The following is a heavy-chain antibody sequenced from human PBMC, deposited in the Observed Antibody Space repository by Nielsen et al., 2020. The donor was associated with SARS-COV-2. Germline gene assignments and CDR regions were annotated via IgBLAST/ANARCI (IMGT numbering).Heavy chain of an antibody. V-gene: IGHV4-59*13. J-gene: IGHJ4*02. CDR3: ARERLRLFDY. D-gene: IGHD5-12*01. CDR2: INYSGST. Sequence: SETLSLTCTVSGGSISSYYWSWIRQPPGKGLEWIGYINYSGSTNYNPSLKSRVTISVDTSKNQFSLKLSSVTAAGTAVYYCARERLRLFDYWGQGTLVTVSS. CDR1: GGSISSYY.